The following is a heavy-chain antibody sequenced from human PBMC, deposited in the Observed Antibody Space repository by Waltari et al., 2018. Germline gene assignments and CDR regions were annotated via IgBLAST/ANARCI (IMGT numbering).Heavy chain of an antibody. Sequence: EVQLVESGGGLIQPGGSLRLSCAASGFTLGTYSMNWVRQAPGKGLEWVSYISPTSTTIYYADSVKGRFTISRDNAKNTLYLQMNSLRAEDTAVYYCARIAALFLLDYWGQGTLVTVSS. D-gene: IGHD6-6*01. CDR1: GFTLGTYS. CDR3: ARIAALFLLDY. V-gene: IGHV3-48*04. J-gene: IGHJ4*02. CDR2: ISPTSTTI.